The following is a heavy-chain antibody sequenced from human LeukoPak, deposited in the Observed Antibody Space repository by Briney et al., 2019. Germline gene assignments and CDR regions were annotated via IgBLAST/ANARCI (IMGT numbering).Heavy chain of an antibody. J-gene: IGHJ4*02. V-gene: IGHV3-21*01. CDR2: ISSTSSYI. Sequence: GGSLRLSCAASGFTFSTYSMNWVRQAPGKGLEWVSSISSTSSYIYYADSVKGRFTISRDNAQKSLYLQMNSLRAEDTAVYYCARVGYSSGWYFDYWGQGTLVTVSS. CDR1: GFTFSTYS. D-gene: IGHD6-19*01. CDR3: ARVGYSSGWYFDY.